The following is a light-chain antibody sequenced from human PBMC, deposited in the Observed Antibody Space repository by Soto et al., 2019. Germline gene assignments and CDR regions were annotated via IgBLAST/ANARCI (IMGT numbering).Light chain of an antibody. V-gene: IGLV1-40*01. CDR2: GNN. Sequence: QSVLTQPPSVSGAPGQRVAFSCTGNSSNIGAGYDVHWYHQLPGAAPRLIIYGNNNRPSGVPDRFSGSESGTSASLAITGLQAEDEADYYCQSYDISLSGAVFGGGTQLTVL. J-gene: IGLJ7*01. CDR1: SSNIGAGYD. CDR3: QSYDISLSGAV.